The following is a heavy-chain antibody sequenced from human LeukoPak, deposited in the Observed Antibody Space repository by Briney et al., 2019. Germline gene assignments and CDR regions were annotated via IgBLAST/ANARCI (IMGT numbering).Heavy chain of an antibody. V-gene: IGHV1-2*02. CDR3: ARSIMVVPAAMPLVEGYYYYGMDV. D-gene: IGHD2-2*01. Sequence: ASVKVSCKASGYTFTGYYMHWVRQAPGQGLEWMGWINPNSGGTNYAQKFQGRVTMTRDTSISTAYMELSRLRSDDTAVYYCARSIMVVPAAMPLVEGYYYYGMDVWGQGTTVTVSS. J-gene: IGHJ6*02. CDR2: INPNSGGT. CDR1: GYTFTGYY.